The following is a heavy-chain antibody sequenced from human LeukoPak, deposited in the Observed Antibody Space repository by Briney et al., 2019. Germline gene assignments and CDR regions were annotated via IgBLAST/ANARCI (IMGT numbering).Heavy chain of an antibody. V-gene: IGHV4-34*01. CDR3: ARCTYYYDSSGYYYGRYYYCYMDV. Sequence: SETLSLTCAVYGGSFSGYYWSWIRQPPGKGLEWIGEINHSGSTNYNPSLKSRVTISVDTSKNQFSLKLSSVTAADTAVYYCARCTYYYDSSGYYYGRYYYCYMDVWGKGTTVTVSS. CDR2: INHSGST. J-gene: IGHJ6*03. CDR1: GGSFSGYY. D-gene: IGHD3-22*01.